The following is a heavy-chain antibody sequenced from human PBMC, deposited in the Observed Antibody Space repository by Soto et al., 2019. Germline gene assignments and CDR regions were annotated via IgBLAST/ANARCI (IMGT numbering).Heavy chain of an antibody. D-gene: IGHD2-2*01. V-gene: IGHV4-61*01. Sequence: SETLSLTCSVSGDSVSNDNYYWSWIRQSPGKGLEWIAYVYYSGSTNNNPSLKSRITISVDTSKNQFSLTLDSLTAADTAVYYCARLDCVSPRCNFDYWGQGILVTVSS. CDR3: ARLDCVSPRCNFDY. CDR1: GDSVSNDNYY. J-gene: IGHJ4*02. CDR2: VYYSGST.